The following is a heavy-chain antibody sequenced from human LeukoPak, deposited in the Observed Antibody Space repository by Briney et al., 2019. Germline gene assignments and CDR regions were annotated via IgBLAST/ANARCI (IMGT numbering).Heavy chain of an antibody. Sequence: PSETLSLTCAVSRYSISSGYYWGWIRQPPGKGLEGIGGINHSGSTNYNPSLKSLITISINRANNHFTLKLTSVTAADTALYYCASVYDPYYESTRGPFDIWGQGTMVIVSS. V-gene: IGHV4-38-2*01. J-gene: IGHJ3*02. D-gene: IGHD3-22*01. CDR1: RYSISSGYY. CDR3: ASVYDPYYESTRGPFDI. CDR2: INHSGST.